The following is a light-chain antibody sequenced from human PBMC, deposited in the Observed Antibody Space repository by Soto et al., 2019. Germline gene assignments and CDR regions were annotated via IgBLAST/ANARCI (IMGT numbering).Light chain of an antibody. Sequence: DIQMTQSPSILSASVGDRVTITCRASQTIRTWLAWYQQKPGKAPKLLIYDISSLGSGVPSRFSGSGSGTEFTLTISSLQPDDSATYFCQQYHGYWTFGQGTKVEIK. CDR2: DIS. CDR1: QTIRTW. V-gene: IGKV1-5*01. J-gene: IGKJ1*01. CDR3: QQYHGYWT.